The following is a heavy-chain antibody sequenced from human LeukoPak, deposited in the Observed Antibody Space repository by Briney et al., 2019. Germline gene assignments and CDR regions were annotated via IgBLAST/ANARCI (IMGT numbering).Heavy chain of an antibody. CDR1: GYTFTAYY. J-gene: IGHJ6*03. CDR3: ARDSAGTTPYYYMDV. Sequence: ASVKVSCKASGYTFTAYYIHWVRQAPGQGLEWMGWVNPNSGGTHSAQKFQGRVTMTRDTSISTAYMELSRLRSDDTAVYYCARDSAGTTPYYYMDVWGKGTTVTVSS. CDR2: VNPNSGGT. V-gene: IGHV1-2*02. D-gene: IGHD1-1*01.